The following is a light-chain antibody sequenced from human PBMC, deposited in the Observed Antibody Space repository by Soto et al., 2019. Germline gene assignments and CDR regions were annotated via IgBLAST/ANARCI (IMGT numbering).Light chain of an antibody. CDR3: QQYYTTPFT. Sequence: DIVMTQSPDSLAVSLGERATINCKSSQSVFYSANSKNYLAWYQQKPGQPPKLLIYWASTRESGVPDRFSGSGSATDFTLTINSLQPDDVAVYYCQQYYTTPFTFGPGTKVDI. CDR2: WAS. CDR1: QSVFYSANSKNY. J-gene: IGKJ3*01. V-gene: IGKV4-1*01.